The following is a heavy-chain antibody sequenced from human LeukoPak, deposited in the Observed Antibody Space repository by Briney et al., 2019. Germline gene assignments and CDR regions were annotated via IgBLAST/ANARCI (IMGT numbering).Heavy chain of an antibody. CDR1: GFTFSSYG. CDR2: ISYDGSNK. Sequence: PGGSLRLSCAASGFTFSSYGMRWGRQAPGKGLERVAVISYDGSNKYYADSVNGRFTISRDNSKNTLYLQMNSLRAEYTAVYYCAKGGSSSSYYFDYWGQGTLVTVSS. J-gene: IGHJ4*02. D-gene: IGHD6-6*01. CDR3: AKGGSSSSYYFDY. V-gene: IGHV3-30*18.